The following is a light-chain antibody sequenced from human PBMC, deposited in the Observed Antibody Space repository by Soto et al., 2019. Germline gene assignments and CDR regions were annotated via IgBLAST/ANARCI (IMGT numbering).Light chain of an antibody. CDR2: GAS. Sequence: EILLTQSPGTLSLSPGERATLSCRASQSVSPSSLAWYQQRPGQSPRLLIYGASTRASGIPARFGGSGSGTEFSFTNISLQSEDFAGYYCQHYNSWARAVGQGTKVDSK. V-gene: IGKV3-15*01. CDR3: QHYNSWARA. J-gene: IGKJ2*01. CDR1: QSVSPSS.